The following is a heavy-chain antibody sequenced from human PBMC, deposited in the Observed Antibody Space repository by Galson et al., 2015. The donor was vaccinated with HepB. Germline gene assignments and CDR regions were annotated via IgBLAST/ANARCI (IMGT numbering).Heavy chain of an antibody. CDR3: ARDVVPAAKDYYYYYMDV. CDR1: GGTFSSYA. D-gene: IGHD2-2*01. CDR2: IIPIFGTA. V-gene: IGHV1-69*13. J-gene: IGHJ6*03. Sequence: SVKVSCKASGGTFSSYAISWVRQAPGQGLEWMGGIIPIFGTASYAQKFQGRVTITADESTSTAYMELSSLRSEDTAVYYCARDVVPAAKDYYYYYMDVWGKGTTVTVSS.